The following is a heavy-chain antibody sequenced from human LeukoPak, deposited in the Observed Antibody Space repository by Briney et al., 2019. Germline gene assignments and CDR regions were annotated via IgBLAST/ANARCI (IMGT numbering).Heavy chain of an antibody. CDR1: GGSFSGYY. D-gene: IGHD3-22*01. V-gene: IGHV4-34*01. CDR3: AREPRDSSGYSPFDY. J-gene: IGHJ4*02. CDR2: INHSGST. Sequence: SETLSLTCAVYGGSFSGYYWSWIRQPPGKGLERIGEINHSGSTNYNPSPKSRVTISVDTSKNQFSLKLSSVTAADTAVYYCAREPRDSSGYSPFDYWGQGTLVTVSS.